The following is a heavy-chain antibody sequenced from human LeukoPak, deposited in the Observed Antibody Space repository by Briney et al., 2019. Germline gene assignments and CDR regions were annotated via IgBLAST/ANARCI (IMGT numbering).Heavy chain of an antibody. CDR1: GFTFSSYG. CDR2: ISYDESNK. Sequence: PGGSLRLSCAASGFTFSSYGMHWVRQAPGKGLEWVAVISYDESNKYYADSVKGRFTISRDNSKNTLYLQMNSLRAEDTAVYYCANTGTTGTNTADYWGQGTLVTVSS. D-gene: IGHD1-1*01. CDR3: ANTGTTGTNTADY. V-gene: IGHV3-30*18. J-gene: IGHJ4*02.